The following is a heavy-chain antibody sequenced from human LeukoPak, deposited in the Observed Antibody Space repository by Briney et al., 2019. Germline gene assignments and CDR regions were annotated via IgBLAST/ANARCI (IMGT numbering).Heavy chain of an antibody. V-gene: IGHV3-15*01. CDR1: GFTFSNAW. J-gene: IGHJ4*02. CDR2: IKSKTDGGTT. D-gene: IGHD3-3*01. Sequence: PGGSLRLSCAASGFTFSNAWMSWVRQAPGKGLEWVGRIKSKTDGGTTDYAAPVKGRFTISRDNSKNTLYLQMNSLGAEDTAVYYCAKKEEGITIFGVVISFQGYFDYWGQGTLVTVSS. CDR3: AKKEEGITIFGVVISFQGYFDY.